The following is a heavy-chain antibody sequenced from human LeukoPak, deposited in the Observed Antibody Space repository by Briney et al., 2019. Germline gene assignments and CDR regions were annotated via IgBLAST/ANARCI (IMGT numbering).Heavy chain of an antibody. D-gene: IGHD3-3*01. CDR3: AREASKNFWSGYLFDY. Sequence: GGSLRLSCAASGFTFSSYWMSWVRQAPGKGLEWLANIKQDGSEKYYVDSVKGRFTISRDNAKNSLYLQMNSLRAEDTAVYYCAREASKNFWSGYLFDYWGQGTLVTVSS. CDR1: GFTFSSYW. J-gene: IGHJ4*02. V-gene: IGHV3-7*01. CDR2: IKQDGSEK.